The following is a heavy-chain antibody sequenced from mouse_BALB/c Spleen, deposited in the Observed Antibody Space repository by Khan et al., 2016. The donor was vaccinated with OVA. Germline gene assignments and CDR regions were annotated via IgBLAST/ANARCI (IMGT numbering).Heavy chain of an antibody. J-gene: IGHJ3*01. Sequence: QVQLKESGAELVKPGASVKLSCKASGYAFTNYQMYWVKQRPGQGLEWIGEINPSNGGTNFNEKFKSKATLTVDKSSSTSYMQLSSLTSEDSAVYYCTRGCYGGFAYWGQGTLVTVSA. D-gene: IGHD1-1*01. CDR2: INPSNGGT. CDR3: TRGCYGGFAY. CDR1: GYAFTNYQ. V-gene: IGHV1S81*02.